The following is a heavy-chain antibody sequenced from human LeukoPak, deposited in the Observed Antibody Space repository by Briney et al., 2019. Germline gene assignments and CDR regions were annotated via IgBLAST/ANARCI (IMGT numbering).Heavy chain of an antibody. Sequence: PGGSLRLSCAASGFTFSSYWVSWVRQAPGKGLEWVAKIKQDGSEKYYVDSVKGRFTISRDNAKNSLYLQMNSLRAEDTAVYYCARASYWGQGTLVTVSS. CDR1: GFTFSSYW. J-gene: IGHJ4*02. CDR2: IKQDGSEK. CDR3: ARASY. V-gene: IGHV3-7*01.